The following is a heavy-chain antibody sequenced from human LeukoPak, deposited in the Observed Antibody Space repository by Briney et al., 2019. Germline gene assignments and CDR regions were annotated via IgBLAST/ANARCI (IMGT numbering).Heavy chain of an antibody. CDR1: GGSISNSSYY. Sequence: SETLSLTCSVSGGSISNSSYYWGWIRQPPGKGLEWIGSIYYSGSTFYNPSLNSRVTISLDTSENQFSLKLRSATAADTALYYCARALYSSKNWFDPWGQGTLVTVSS. CDR3: ARALYSSKNWFDP. CDR2: IYYSGST. V-gene: IGHV4-39*07. D-gene: IGHD2-2*01. J-gene: IGHJ5*02.